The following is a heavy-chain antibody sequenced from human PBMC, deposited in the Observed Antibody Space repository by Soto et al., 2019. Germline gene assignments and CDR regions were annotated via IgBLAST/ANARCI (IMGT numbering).Heavy chain of an antibody. CDR3: ARGRRSSGRHDAFDI. CDR2: IDYSGST. Sequence: KTSETLSLTCTVSGGSIGTYFWNWIRQPPGKGLEWIGYIDYSGSTNSNPSLRSRVTISVDTSKTQFSLKLSSVTAADTAVYYCARGRRSSGRHDAFDIWGQGTMVTVSS. J-gene: IGHJ3*02. V-gene: IGHV4-59*01. CDR1: GGSIGTYF. D-gene: IGHD6-19*01.